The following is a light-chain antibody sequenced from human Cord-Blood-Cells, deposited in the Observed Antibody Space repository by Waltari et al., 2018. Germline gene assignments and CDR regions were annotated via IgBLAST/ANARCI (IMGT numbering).Light chain of an antibody. CDR3: SSYTSSSIVV. Sequence: QSALTQPPSVSGSPGQSVTISCTGTSSDVGSYNRVSWYQQPPGTAPKLMIYEVSNRPSGVRDRFSGSKSGNTASLTISGLQAEDEADYYCSSYTSSSIVVFGGGTKLTVL. CDR2: EVS. CDR1: SSDVGSYNR. J-gene: IGLJ2*01. V-gene: IGLV2-18*02.